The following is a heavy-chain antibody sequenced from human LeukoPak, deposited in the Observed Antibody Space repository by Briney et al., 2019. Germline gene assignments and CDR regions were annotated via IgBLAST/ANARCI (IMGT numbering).Heavy chain of an antibody. J-gene: IGHJ4*02. CDR2: ISYDGSNK. V-gene: IGHV3-30*18. CDR1: GFTFSSYR. Sequence: GGSLRLSCSASGFTFSSYRMHGLPPAPGKGVEGVAVISYDGSNKYYADPVKGRFTISRDNSKNTLYLEMNSLRAEDTAVYYCAKGARWFGELISSVFGHYWGEGTLVTVSS. D-gene: IGHD3-10*01. CDR3: AKGARWFGELISSVFGHY.